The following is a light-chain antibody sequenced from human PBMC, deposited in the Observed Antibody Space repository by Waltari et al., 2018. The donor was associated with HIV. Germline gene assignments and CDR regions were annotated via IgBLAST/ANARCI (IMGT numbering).Light chain of an antibody. J-gene: IGKJ2*03. CDR3: QQYYSTPHS. Sequence: DIVMTQSPDSLAVSLGERATTNCKSSQSVLYSSNNKNYLAWYQQKPGQPPKLLIYWASTRESGFPDRFSGSGSGTDFTLTISSLQAEDVAVYYCQQYYSTPHSFGQGTKLEIK. V-gene: IGKV4-1*01. CDR1: QSVLYSSNNKNY. CDR2: WAS.